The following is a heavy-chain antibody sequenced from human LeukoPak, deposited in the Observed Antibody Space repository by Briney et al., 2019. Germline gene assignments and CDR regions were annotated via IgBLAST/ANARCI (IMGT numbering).Heavy chain of an antibody. V-gene: IGHV4-59*01. D-gene: IGHD3-3*01. CDR3: ARDYHDFWDGNWFDP. J-gene: IGHJ5*02. CDR2: IYYSGST. CDR1: GGSISSYY. Sequence: PSETLSLTCTVSGGSISSYYWSWIRQPPGKGLEWIGYIYYSGSTNYNPSLKSRVTISVDTSKNQFSLKLSSVTAADTAVYYCARDYHDFWDGNWFDPWGQGTLVTVSS.